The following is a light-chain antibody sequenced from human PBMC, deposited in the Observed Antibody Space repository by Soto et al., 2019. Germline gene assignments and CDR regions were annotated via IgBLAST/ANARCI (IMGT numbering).Light chain of an antibody. CDR3: QHYNNWPPWT. CDR1: QSVATS. Sequence: EIVLTQSPATLSLSPGERATLSCRASQSVATSLAWYQQKPGQVPRLLIYDASNRATDIPARFSGSGSGTDFTLTISSLQSEDFAVYYCQHYNNWPPWTFGQGTKVDI. CDR2: DAS. V-gene: IGKV3-11*01. J-gene: IGKJ1*01.